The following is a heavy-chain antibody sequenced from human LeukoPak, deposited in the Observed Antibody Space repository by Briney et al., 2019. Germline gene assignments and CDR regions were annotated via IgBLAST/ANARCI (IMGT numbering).Heavy chain of an antibody. CDR2: ISGSGGST. Sequence: GGSLRLACAASGFTFSSYAMSWVRQAPGKGLEWVSAISGSGGSTYYADSVKGRFTISRDNSKNTLYLQMNSLGAEDTAVYYCARGAGYNYPYYFDYWGQGTLVTVSS. CDR1: GFTFSSYA. D-gene: IGHD5-24*01. J-gene: IGHJ4*02. CDR3: ARGAGYNYPYYFDY. V-gene: IGHV3-23*01.